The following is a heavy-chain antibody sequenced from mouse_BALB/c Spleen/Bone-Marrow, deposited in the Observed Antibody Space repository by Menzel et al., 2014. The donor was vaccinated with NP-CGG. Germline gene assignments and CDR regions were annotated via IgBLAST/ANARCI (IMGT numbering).Heavy chain of an antibody. CDR1: GYTFTSYW. Sequence: QVQLQQPGAELVRPGASVKLPCKASGYTFTSYWINWVKQRPGQGLEWIGNIYPSDSYTNYNQKFKDKATLTVDKSSSTAYMQLSSPTSEDSAVYYCTRRLTGSYAMDYWGQGTSVTVSS. V-gene: IGHV1-69*02. D-gene: IGHD4-1*01. J-gene: IGHJ4*01. CDR3: TRRLTGSYAMDY. CDR2: IYPSDSYT.